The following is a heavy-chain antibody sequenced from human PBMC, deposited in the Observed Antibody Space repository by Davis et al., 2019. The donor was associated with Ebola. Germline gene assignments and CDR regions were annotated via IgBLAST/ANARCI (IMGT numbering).Heavy chain of an antibody. D-gene: IGHD4-17*01. CDR3: AKDADEDDYGLFDN. CDR2: ISSHGSTT. Sequence: GESLKISCEVSGFTVGNNYMSWIRQAPGKGLEWVSYISSHGSTTFYADSVKGRFTISRDNTKNTLHLQMNSLRVEDTAIYYCAKDADEDDYGLFDNWGQGALVSVSS. J-gene: IGHJ4*02. V-gene: IGHV3-11*01. CDR1: GFTVGNNY.